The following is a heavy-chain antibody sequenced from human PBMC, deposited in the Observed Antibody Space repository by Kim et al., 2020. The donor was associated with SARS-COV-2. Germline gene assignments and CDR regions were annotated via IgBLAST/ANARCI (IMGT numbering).Heavy chain of an antibody. V-gene: IGHV1-69*13. CDR1: GGTFSNHA. CDR3: ARDADQGEVTAVIKPNWYAMDV. J-gene: IGHJ6*02. CDR2: IMPMFGHG. D-gene: IGHD1-1*01. Sequence: SVKVSCKTYGGTFSNHAVSWLRQAPGQGLEWLGGIMPMFGHGEYTQKFRGRVTFTADEITKTVYMEVTSLTSEDTAVYYCARDADQGEVTAVIKPNWYAMDVWGQGTTVTVS.